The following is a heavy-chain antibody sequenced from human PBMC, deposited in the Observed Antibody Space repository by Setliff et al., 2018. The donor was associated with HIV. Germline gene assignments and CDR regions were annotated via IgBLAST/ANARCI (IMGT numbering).Heavy chain of an antibody. D-gene: IGHD6-19*01. CDR1: GFTFSSYG. CDR2: IQYDGSNK. CDR3: AMSPYSSGLFDY. V-gene: IGHV3-30*02. Sequence: PGGSLRLSCAASGFTFSSYGMHWVRQAPGKGLEWVAFIQYDGSNKYYADSVKGRFTISRDNSKNTLYLQMNSLRAEDTAVYYCAMSPYSSGLFDYWGQGTLVTVSS. J-gene: IGHJ4*02.